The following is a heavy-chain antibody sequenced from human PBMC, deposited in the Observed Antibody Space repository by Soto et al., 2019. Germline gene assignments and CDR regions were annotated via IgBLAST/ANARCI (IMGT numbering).Heavy chain of an antibody. Sequence: LGESLKISCKGSGYSFTSYWIGWVRQMPGKGLEWMGIIYPGDSDTRYSPSFQGQVTISADKSISTAYPQWSSLKASDTAMYYWARPAAAGTISAFDIWGQGTMVTVSS. CDR2: IYPGDSDT. V-gene: IGHV5-51*01. D-gene: IGHD6-13*01. CDR1: GYSFTSYW. J-gene: IGHJ3*02. CDR3: ARPAAAGTISAFDI.